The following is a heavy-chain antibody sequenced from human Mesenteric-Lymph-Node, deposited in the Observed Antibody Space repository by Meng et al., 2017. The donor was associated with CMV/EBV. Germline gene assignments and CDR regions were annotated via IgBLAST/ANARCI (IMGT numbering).Heavy chain of an antibody. Sequence: GESLKISCAASGFTFSSYGMHWVRQAPGKGLEWVAFIRYDGSNKYYADSVKGRFTISRDNAKNSLYLQMNSLRAEDTAVYYCASGRGGGMDVWGQGTTVTVSS. D-gene: IGHD3-10*01. V-gene: IGHV3-30*02. CDR2: IRYDGSNK. CDR1: GFTFSSYG. CDR3: ASGRGGGMDV. J-gene: IGHJ6*02.